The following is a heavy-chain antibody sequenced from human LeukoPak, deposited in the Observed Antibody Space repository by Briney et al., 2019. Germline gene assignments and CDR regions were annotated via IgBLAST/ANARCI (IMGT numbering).Heavy chain of an antibody. D-gene: IGHD6-6*01. Sequence: PGGPLRLSCAASGFTFSSYAMHWVRQAPGKGLEWVAVISYDGSNKYYADSVKGRFTISRDNSKNTLYLQMNSLRAEDTAVYYCARPIAAHARGYFDYWGQGTLVTVSS. J-gene: IGHJ4*02. V-gene: IGHV3-30*04. CDR1: GFTFSSYA. CDR3: ARPIAAHARGYFDY. CDR2: ISYDGSNK.